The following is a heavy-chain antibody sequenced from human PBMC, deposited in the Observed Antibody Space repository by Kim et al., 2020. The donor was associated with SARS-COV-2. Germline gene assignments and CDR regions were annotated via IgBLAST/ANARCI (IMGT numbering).Heavy chain of an antibody. D-gene: IGHD3-10*01. J-gene: IGHJ5*02. Sequence: SETLSLTCAVYGGSFSGYYWSWIRQPPGKGLEWIGEINHSGSTNYNPSLKSRVTISVDTSKNQFSLKLSAVTAADTAVYYCARGLRVLLWFGESPDWFDPWGQGTMVTVSS. CDR1: GGSFSGYY. CDR3: ARGLRVLLWFGESPDWFDP. V-gene: IGHV4-34*01. CDR2: INHSGST.